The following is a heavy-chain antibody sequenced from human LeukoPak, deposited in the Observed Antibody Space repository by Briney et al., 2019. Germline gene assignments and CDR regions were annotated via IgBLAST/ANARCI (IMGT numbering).Heavy chain of an antibody. CDR1: GFTFSSYW. D-gene: IGHD6-6*01. CDR2: IKQDGSEK. Sequence: GGSLRLSCAASGFTFSSYWMSWVRQAPGKGLEWVANIKQDGSEKYYVDSVKGRFTISRDNAKNSLYLQMNSLRAEDTAVYYCARERYSSPSPVDYWGQGTLVTVSS. J-gene: IGHJ4*02. CDR3: ARERYSSPSPVDY. V-gene: IGHV3-7*01.